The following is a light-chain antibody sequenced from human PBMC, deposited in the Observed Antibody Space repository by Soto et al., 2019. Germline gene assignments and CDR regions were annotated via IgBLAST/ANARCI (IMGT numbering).Light chain of an antibody. J-gene: IGLJ2*01. CDR2: EGN. V-gene: IGLV2-23*01. CDR1: SSDVGNFNL. Sequence: QSALTQPASVSGSPGQSITISCTGNSSDVGNFNLASWYQQYPGKVPKLMIYEGNKRPSGVSDCFSGSKSGNTASLTISGLQAEDEADYYCCSYGGTSSSVVFGGGTKLTVL. CDR3: CSYGGTSSSVV.